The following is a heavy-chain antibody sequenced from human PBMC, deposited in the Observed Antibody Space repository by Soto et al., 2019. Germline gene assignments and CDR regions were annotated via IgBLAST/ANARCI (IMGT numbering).Heavy chain of an antibody. CDR3: ARDLGTMTPGY. CDR2: ISPYNGNT. CDR1: GYTFIRNG. Sequence: QVPLVQSGAEVKKPGASVNVSCKASGYTFIRNGISWVRQAPGQGLEWMGWISPYNGNTNYARRLQGRVTMSTDTSTSTAYMELRSLRSDDTAVYYCARDLGTMTPGYWGQGTLVTVSS. J-gene: IGHJ4*02. D-gene: IGHD1-7*01. V-gene: IGHV1-18*01.